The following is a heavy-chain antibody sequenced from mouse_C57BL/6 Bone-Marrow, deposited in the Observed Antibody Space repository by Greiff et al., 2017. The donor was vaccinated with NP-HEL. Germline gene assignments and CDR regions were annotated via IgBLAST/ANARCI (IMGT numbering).Heavy chain of an antibody. D-gene: IGHD2-5*01. V-gene: IGHV1-64*01. Sequence: VQLQQPGAELVKPGASVKLSCKASGYTFTSYWMHWVKQRPGQGLEWIGMIHPNSGSTNYNEKFKSKATLTVDKSSSTAYMQLSSLTSEDSAVYYCARAGPTIVTTRYWYFDVWGTGTTVTVSS. CDR1: GYTFTSYW. CDR3: ARAGPTIVTTRYWYFDV. J-gene: IGHJ1*03. CDR2: IHPNSGST.